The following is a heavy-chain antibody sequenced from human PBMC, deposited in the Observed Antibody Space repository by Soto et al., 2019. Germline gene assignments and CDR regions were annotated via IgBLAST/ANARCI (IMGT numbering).Heavy chain of an antibody. J-gene: IGHJ6*02. CDR2: ISAYNGNT. Sequence: ASVKVSCKASGYTFTSYGISWVRQAPGQGLEWMGWISAYNGNTNYARKLQGRVTMTTDTSTSTAYMELRSLRSDDTAVYYCARGESPAVTGWRPSRAYFGWDGWGQETTVTVAS. CDR3: ARGESPAVTGWRPSRAYFGWDG. CDR1: GYTFTSYG. D-gene: IGHD3-3*01. V-gene: IGHV1-18*04.